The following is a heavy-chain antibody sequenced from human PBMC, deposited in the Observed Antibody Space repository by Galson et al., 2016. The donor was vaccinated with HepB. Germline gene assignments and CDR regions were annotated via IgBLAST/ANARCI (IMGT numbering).Heavy chain of an antibody. Sequence: QSGAEVKKPGESLKISCKGSGYSFTNYWIGWVRQMPRKGLEWMGMIHPDDSDTKYSPSFQGQVTMSADKSISTAYLQWSSLKASDTAMYYCARFSGSGWGSFDYWGQGTLVTVSS. CDR1: GYSFTNYW. CDR3: ARFSGSGWGSFDY. J-gene: IGHJ4*02. V-gene: IGHV5-51*01. CDR2: IHPDDSDT. D-gene: IGHD6-19*01.